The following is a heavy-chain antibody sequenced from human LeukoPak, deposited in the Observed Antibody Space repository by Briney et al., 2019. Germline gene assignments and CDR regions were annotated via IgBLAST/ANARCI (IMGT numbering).Heavy chain of an antibody. Sequence: GGSLRLSCAASGFSFSNYAMDWVRQAPGKGLEWVSTIGASVSNTNYADSVKGRFTISRDNSKNALSLQMSSLKVEDTAIYYCARRSGETCDYWGQGTLVTVSS. CDR3: ARRSGETCDY. CDR1: GFSFSNYA. CDR2: IGASVSNT. J-gene: IGHJ4*02. V-gene: IGHV3-23*01. D-gene: IGHD2-21*01.